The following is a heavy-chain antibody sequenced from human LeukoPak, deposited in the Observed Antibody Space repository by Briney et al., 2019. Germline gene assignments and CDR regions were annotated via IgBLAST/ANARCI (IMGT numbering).Heavy chain of an antibody. CDR1: GFTFSTYG. V-gene: IGHV3-33*01. CDR3: ARDLWDSASYYFDY. J-gene: IGHJ4*02. CDR2: IWHDGSKK. Sequence: GGSLRISCTGSGFTFSTYGVQWVRQAPGKGLKWVALIWHDGSKKYYVDSVKGRFTISRDNSQNTVFLQMNSLGAEDSAVYFCARDLWDSASYYFDYWGLGTLVTVSS. D-gene: IGHD3-10*01.